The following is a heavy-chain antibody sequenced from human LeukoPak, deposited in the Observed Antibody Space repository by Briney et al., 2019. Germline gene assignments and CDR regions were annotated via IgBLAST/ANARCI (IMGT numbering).Heavy chain of an antibody. CDR2: IYYSRST. D-gene: IGHD6-19*01. J-gene: IGHJ4*02. V-gene: IGHV4-39*01. CDR1: GGSISSSSYY. CDR3: ASYSSGWYPTAGNFDY. Sequence: SETLSLTCTVSGGSISSSSYYWGWIRQPPGKGLEWIGSIYYSRSTYYNPSLKSRVTISVDTSKNQFSLKLSSVTAADTAVYYCASYSSGWYPTAGNFDYWGQGTLVTVSS.